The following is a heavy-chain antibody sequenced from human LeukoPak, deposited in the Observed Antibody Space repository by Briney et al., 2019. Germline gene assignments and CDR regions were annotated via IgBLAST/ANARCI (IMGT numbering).Heavy chain of an antibody. CDR1: GGSISSGDYY. CDR2: IYYSGST. D-gene: IGHD4-17*01. Sequence: PSQTLSLTCTVSGGSISSGDYYWSWIRQPPGQGLEWIGYIYYSGSTYYNPSLKSRVTISVDTSKNQFSLKLSSVTAADTAVYYCARSEVNGDPPFDYWGQGTLVTVSS. J-gene: IGHJ4*02. V-gene: IGHV4-30-4*08. CDR3: ARSEVNGDPPFDY.